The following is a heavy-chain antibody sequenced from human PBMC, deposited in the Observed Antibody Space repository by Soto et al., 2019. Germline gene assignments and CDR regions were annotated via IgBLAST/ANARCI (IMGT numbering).Heavy chain of an antibody. J-gene: IGHJ4*02. CDR2: AHYSGST. CDR3: ARGRDVYRAGY. V-gene: IGHV4-61*08. CDR1: RDSVSTAADY. Sequence: QVQLQESGPGLVKPSETLSLTCTVSRDSVSTAADYWTWIRRPPGKGLEWIGYAHYSGSTNYNPSLKSRVTISVDTSKNQVSLNLTSVTAADTALYYCARGRDVYRAGYWGQGTLVTVSS. D-gene: IGHD4-4*01.